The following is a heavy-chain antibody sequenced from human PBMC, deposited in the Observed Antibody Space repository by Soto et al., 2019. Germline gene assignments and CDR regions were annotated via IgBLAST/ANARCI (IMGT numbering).Heavy chain of an antibody. V-gene: IGHV3-30*18. D-gene: IGHD5-12*01. CDR2: ISYDGSNK. Sequence: GGSLRLSCAASGFTFSSYGMHWVRQAPGKGLEWVAVISYDGSNKYYADSVKGRFTISRDNSKNTLYLQMNSLRAEDTAVYYCAKDSEWLRLRFTPVDYWGQGTLVTVSS. CDR3: AKDSEWLRLRFTPVDY. CDR1: GFTFSSYG. J-gene: IGHJ4*02.